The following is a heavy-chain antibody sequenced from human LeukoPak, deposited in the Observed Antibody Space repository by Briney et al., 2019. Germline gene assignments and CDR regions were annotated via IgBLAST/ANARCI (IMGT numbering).Heavy chain of an antibody. Sequence: SVKVSCKASGGTFSSYAISWVRQAPGQGLEWMGGIIPIFGTANYAQKFQGRVTMTEDTSTDTAYMELSSLRSEDTAVYYCARDRGDYDFWSGYFNWFDPWGQGTLVTVSS. CDR2: IIPIFGTA. CDR1: GGTFSSYA. D-gene: IGHD3-3*01. V-gene: IGHV1-69*06. CDR3: ARDRGDYDFWSGYFNWFDP. J-gene: IGHJ5*02.